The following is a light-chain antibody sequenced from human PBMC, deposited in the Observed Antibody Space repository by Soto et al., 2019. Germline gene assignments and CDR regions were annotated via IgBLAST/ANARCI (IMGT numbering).Light chain of an antibody. CDR2: GSS. Sequence: EIVLTQSPGTLSLSPGERATLSCRASQSVSSSYLAWYQQQPGQAPRLLMYGSSNRATGIPDRFSGSGSGTDFTLTISRLEPEDFAVYYCQQYGSSPTFGQGTTVEI. V-gene: IGKV3-20*01. J-gene: IGKJ1*01. CDR3: QQYGSSPT. CDR1: QSVSSSY.